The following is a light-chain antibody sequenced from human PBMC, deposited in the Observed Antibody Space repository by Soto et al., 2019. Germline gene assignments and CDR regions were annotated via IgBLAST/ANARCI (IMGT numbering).Light chain of an antibody. CDR1: KLGNKY. CDR3: QAWDNSTCV. J-gene: IGLJ1*01. V-gene: IGLV3-1*01. Sequence: SYELTQPPSVSVSPGQTASITCSGDKLGNKYASWYHQKPGQSPVLVIYEDNKRPSGIPERFSGSNSGNTATLTISGTQAMDEADYYCQAWDNSTCVFGTGTKVTVL. CDR2: EDN.